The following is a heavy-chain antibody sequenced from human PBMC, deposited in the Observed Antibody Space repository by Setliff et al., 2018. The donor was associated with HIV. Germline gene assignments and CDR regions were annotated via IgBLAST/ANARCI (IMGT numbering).Heavy chain of an antibody. CDR2: IYHSGST. Sequence: SETLSLTCAVSGYSISSGYYWGWIRQPPGKGLEWIGSIYHSGSTYYNPSLKSRVTISVDTSKNQFSLKLSSVTAADTAVYYCASPASGGSSGQYHYWGQGTLVTVSS. V-gene: IGHV4-38-2*01. J-gene: IGHJ4*02. D-gene: IGHD6-19*01. CDR3: ASPASGGSSGQYHY. CDR1: GYSISSGYY.